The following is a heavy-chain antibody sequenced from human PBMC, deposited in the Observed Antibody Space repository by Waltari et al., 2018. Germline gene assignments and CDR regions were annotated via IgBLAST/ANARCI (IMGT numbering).Heavy chain of an antibody. D-gene: IGHD3-10*01. CDR3: ARGGSGSPSPVPLDS. Sequence: QVQLVQSGAEVGKPGASVRVSCKASGYTFTGFDRSWVGQGTGQGLAWMAWRDPNSGNTGDARNFRGRCTITRDTSISTADMELSSMTYEDTAMYYCARGGSGSPSPVPLDSGGQGTMVTFSS. J-gene: IGHJ3*02. CDR2: RDPNSGNT. CDR1: GYTFTGFD. V-gene: IGHV1-8*03.